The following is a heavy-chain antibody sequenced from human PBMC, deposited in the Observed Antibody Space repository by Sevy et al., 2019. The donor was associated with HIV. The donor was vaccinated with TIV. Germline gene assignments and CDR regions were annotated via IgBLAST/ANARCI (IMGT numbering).Heavy chain of an antibody. Sequence: ASVKVSCKASGYTFTGYYMHWVRQAPGQGLEWMGWINPNSGGTNYAQKFQGRVTMTRDTSIGTAYMERSRLRSDDTAVYYCARTVHIRDFYFDYWGQGTLVTVSS. V-gene: IGHV1-2*02. J-gene: IGHJ4*02. CDR2: INPNSGGT. CDR3: ARTVHIRDFYFDY. D-gene: IGHD1-20*01. CDR1: GYTFTGYY.